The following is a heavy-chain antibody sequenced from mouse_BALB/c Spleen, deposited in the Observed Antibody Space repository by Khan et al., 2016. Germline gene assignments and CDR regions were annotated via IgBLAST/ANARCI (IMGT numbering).Heavy chain of an antibody. CDR1: GDSITSGY. CDR3: ARAGYGSSHYYAMDY. D-gene: IGHD1-1*01. J-gene: IGHJ4*01. Sequence: EVQLQESGPSLVKPSQTLSLTCSVTGDSITSGYWNWIRKFPGNKLEYMGYISYSGSTYYNPSLKSRISITRDTSKNQYYLQLNSVTTEDTATYYCARAGYGSSHYYAMDYWGQGTSVTVSS. V-gene: IGHV3-8*02. CDR2: ISYSGST.